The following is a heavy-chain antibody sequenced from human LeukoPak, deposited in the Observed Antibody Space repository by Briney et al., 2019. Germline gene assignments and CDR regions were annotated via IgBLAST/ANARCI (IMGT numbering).Heavy chain of an antibody. V-gene: IGHV4-34*01. Sequence: SETLSLTCTVSGGSISSDDYYWSWIRQPPGKGLEWIGEINHSGSTNYNPSLKSRVTISVDTSKNQFSLKLSSVTAADTAVYYCATIAAAGPYWYFDLWGRGTLVTVSS. CDR2: INHSGST. J-gene: IGHJ2*01. CDR3: ATIAAAGPYWYFDL. CDR1: GGSISSDDYY. D-gene: IGHD6-13*01.